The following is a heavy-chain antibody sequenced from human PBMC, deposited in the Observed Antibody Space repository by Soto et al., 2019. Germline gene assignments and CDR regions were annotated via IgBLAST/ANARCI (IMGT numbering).Heavy chain of an antibody. V-gene: IGHV3-30*18. CDR2: ISYDGSNT. CDR3: AKDLFASIAIPPVPILDY. D-gene: IGHD6-6*01. CDR1: GVTFRSYG. Sequence: GSLRLSCAASGVTFRSYGMHWVRQAPGKGLEWVAVISYDGSNTYYADSVKGRFTISRDNSKNTLYLRMNSLRTEDTAVYYCAKDLFASIAIPPVPILDYWGQGTLVTVSS. J-gene: IGHJ4*02.